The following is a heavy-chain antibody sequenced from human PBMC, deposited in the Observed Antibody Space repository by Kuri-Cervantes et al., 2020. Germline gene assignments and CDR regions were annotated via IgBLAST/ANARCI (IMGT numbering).Heavy chain of an antibody. CDR3: ARARGRGFTNGGYYFDY. CDR2: IYYSGST. Sequence: SETLSLTCTVSGGSITSTSYYWGWIRQPPGKELGWIGSIYYSGSTYYNPSLKSRVTISVDTSKSQFSLELTSMTAADTAIYYCARARGRGFTNGGYYFDYWGQGSLVTVSS. CDR1: GGSITSTSYY. J-gene: IGHJ4*02. V-gene: IGHV4-39*07. D-gene: IGHD2-8*01.